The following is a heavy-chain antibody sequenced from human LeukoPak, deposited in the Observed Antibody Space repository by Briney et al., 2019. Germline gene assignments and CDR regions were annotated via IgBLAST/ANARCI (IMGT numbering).Heavy chain of an antibody. Sequence: PGASLRLSCAASGFTFSSYAMSWVRQAPGKGREGVSAIRGSGGSTYYADSVKGRFTISRDNSKNTLYLQMNSLSAEDTAVYYCAKDGIVDTALVHWFDPWGKGNLVTVSS. CDR2: IRGSGGST. V-gene: IGHV3-23*01. CDR3: AKDGIVDTALVHWFDP. D-gene: IGHD5-18*01. CDR1: GFTFSSYA. J-gene: IGHJ5*02.